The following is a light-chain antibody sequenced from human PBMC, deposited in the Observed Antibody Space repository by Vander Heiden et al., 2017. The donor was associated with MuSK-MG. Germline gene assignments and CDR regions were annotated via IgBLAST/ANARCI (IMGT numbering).Light chain of an antibody. CDR3: QQRSNWLPFT. CDR2: DAS. Sequence: EIELTQSPVTLSLSPGGRATLSCRASQSVSSYLAWYQQKPGQAPRLLIYDASNRATGIPARFSGSGSGTDFTLTISSLEPEDFAVYYCQQRSNWLPFTFGPGTKVDIK. J-gene: IGKJ3*01. V-gene: IGKV3-11*01. CDR1: QSVSSY.